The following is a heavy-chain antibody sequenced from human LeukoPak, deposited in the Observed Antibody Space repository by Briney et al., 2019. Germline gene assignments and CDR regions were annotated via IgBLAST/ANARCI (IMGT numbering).Heavy chain of an antibody. CDR3: ARDFPRSATYFYYAMDV. J-gene: IGHJ6*02. CDR2: ISNIGTT. Sequence: SVTLSLTCTVSGASISSSYWSWIRQPPGKGLEWIGYISNIGTTIYNPSLRSRVTISLDTSKNQFSLKLSSVTAADTAVYYCARDFPRSATYFYYAMDVWGQGTTVTVSS. V-gene: IGHV4-4*08. D-gene: IGHD3-10*01. CDR1: GASISSSY.